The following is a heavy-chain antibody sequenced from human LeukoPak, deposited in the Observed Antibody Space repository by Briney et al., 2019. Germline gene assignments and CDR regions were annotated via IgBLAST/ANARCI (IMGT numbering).Heavy chain of an antibody. Sequence: SGTLSLTCTVSGGSISSHSGSWIRQPAGKGLEWLGPIYSTGSTNYNPSRKSRVPMSVDASKNQFSARLRSVTAADTAGYYCARQIASADTAGCDFWGQGALVTVSS. CDR2: IYSTGST. D-gene: IGHD6-13*01. CDR1: GGSISSHS. J-gene: IGHJ4*02. V-gene: IGHV4-4*07. CDR3: ARQIASADTAGCDF.